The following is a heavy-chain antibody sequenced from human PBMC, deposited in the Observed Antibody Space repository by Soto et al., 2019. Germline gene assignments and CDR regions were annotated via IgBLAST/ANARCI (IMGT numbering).Heavy chain of an antibody. J-gene: IGHJ5*02. CDR3: ARGVGSGSYYNQYHWFDP. V-gene: IGHV1-18*01. Sequence: QVQLVQSGGEVKKPGASVKVSCKASGYTFTNYGISWVRQAPGQGLEWMGWINVYNGNTKYAQKVQGRVTMTTDTYPSTAYMELRSLRSDDTAVYYCARGVGSGSYYNQYHWFDPCGQGNLVTVSS. CDR2: INVYNGNT. D-gene: IGHD3-10*01. CDR1: GYTFTNYG.